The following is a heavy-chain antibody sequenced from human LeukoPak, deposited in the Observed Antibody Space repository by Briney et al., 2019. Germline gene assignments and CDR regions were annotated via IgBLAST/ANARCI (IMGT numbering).Heavy chain of an antibody. V-gene: IGHV5-51*01. J-gene: IGHJ5*02. Sequence: GESLKISCKGSGYSFTNYWIGWARQMPGKGLEWMGIIYPGDSDTRYSPSFQGQVTISADKSISTAYLQWSSLKASDTAMYYCARVSFAYYYDSSGRPNWFDPWGQGTLVTVSS. CDR2: IYPGDSDT. D-gene: IGHD3-22*01. CDR3: ARVSFAYYYDSSGRPNWFDP. CDR1: GYSFTNYW.